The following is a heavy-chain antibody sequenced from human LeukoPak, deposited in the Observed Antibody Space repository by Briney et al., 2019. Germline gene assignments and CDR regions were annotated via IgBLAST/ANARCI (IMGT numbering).Heavy chain of an antibody. CDR2: IYHSGST. CDR3: ARSDVVVPAAPFDY. J-gene: IGHJ4*01. V-gene: IGHV4-30-2*01. CDR1: GGSISSGGYY. Sequence: SQTLSLTCTVSGGSISSGGYYWSWIRQPPGKGLEWIGYIYHSGSTYYNPSLKSRVTISVDRSKNQFSLKLSSVTAADTAVYYCARSDVVVPAAPFDYWGQGTLVTVSS. D-gene: IGHD2-2*01.